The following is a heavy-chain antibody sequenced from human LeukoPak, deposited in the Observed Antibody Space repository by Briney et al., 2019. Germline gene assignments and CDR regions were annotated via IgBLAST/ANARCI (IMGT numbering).Heavy chain of an antibody. CDR2: IYHSGST. J-gene: IGHJ5*02. Sequence: SETLSLTCAVSGGSISSSNWWSWVRQPPGKGLEWIGEIYHSGSTNYNPSLKSRVTISVDKPKNQFSLKLSSVTAADTAVYYCARGFSSSWYWFDPWGQGTLVTVSS. CDR3: ARGFSSSWYWFDP. CDR1: GGSISSSNW. V-gene: IGHV4-4*02. D-gene: IGHD6-13*01.